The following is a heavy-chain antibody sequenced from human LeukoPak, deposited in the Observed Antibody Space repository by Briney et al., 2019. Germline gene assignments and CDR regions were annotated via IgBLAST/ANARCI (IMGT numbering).Heavy chain of an antibody. CDR1: GDSVSSISVA. J-gene: IGHJ6*02. V-gene: IGHV6-1*01. CDR3: SLARSEYHYGMDV. CDR2: TYYRSKWYY. Sequence: SQTLSLTCAISGDSVSSISVAWNWIRQSPSRGLEWLGRTYYRSKWYYEYAVSVKSRINISPDTSKNQFSLQPTSVTPEDTAVYYCSLARSEYHYGMDVWGQGTTVTVSS.